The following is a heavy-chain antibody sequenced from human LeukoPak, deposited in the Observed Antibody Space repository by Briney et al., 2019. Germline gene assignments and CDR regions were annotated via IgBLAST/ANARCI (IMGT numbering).Heavy chain of an antibody. V-gene: IGHV3-23*01. CDR3: ARDTLMAGTLGFDP. J-gene: IGHJ5*02. D-gene: IGHD2/OR15-2a*01. Sequence: GGSLRLSCAASGFTFSSYVMNWVRQAPGKGLECVSTITSSGGSTYYADSVKGRFTISRDNSKNTLYLQMNSLKAEDTAVYYCARDTLMAGTLGFDPWGQGTLVTVSA. CDR2: ITSSGGST. CDR1: GFTFSSYV.